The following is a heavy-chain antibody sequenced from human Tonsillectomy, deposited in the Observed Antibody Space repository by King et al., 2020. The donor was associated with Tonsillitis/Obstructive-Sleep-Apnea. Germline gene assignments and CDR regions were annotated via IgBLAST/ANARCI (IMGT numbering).Heavy chain of an antibody. Sequence: VQLVESGGGLVQPGGSLRLSCAASGFPLRQFHMHGVRQDPGKGLVWVSHIKSDGTSTSYADSVKGRFTISRDNAKNTLYRKMCSLIVEDTAVYYCARGDFWSDYYNYYDMDVWGNGTTVTVSS. CDR1: GFPLRQFH. V-gene: IGHV3-74*02. D-gene: IGHD3-3*01. J-gene: IGHJ6*03. CDR2: IKSDGTST. CDR3: ARGDFWSDYYNYYDMDV.